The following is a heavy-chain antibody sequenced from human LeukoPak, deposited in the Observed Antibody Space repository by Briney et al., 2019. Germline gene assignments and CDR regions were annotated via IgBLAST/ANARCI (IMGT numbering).Heavy chain of an antibody. CDR3: ATVDSQVIAAAPYAFDI. D-gene: IGHD6-13*01. J-gene: IGHJ3*02. CDR1: GYTLTELS. Sequence: ASVKVSCKVSGYTLTELSMHWVRQAPGKGLEWMGGFDPEDGETIYAQKFQGRVTMTEDTSTDTVYMELSSLRSEDTAVYYCATVDSQVIAAAPYAFDIWGQGTMVTVSS. V-gene: IGHV1-24*01. CDR2: FDPEDGET.